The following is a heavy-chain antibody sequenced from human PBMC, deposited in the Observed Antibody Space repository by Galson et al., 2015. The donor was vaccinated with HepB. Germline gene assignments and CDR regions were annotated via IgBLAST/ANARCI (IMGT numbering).Heavy chain of an antibody. CDR1: GFTFSSYS. V-gene: IGHV3-48*02. CDR3: ARVGKWGWLQATYIDY. CDR2: ISSSSSTI. D-gene: IGHD5-24*01. Sequence: SLRVSCAASGFTFSSYSMNWVRQAPGKGLEWVSYISSSSSTIYYADSVKGRFTISRDNAKNSLYLQMNSLRDEDTAVYYCARVGKWGWLQATYIDYWGQGTLVTVSS. J-gene: IGHJ4*02.